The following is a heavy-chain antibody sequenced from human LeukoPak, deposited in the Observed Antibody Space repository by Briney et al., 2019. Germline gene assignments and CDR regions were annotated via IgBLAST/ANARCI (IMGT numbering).Heavy chain of an antibody. D-gene: IGHD3-9*01. CDR1: GFTFSSYG. Sequence: GGTLRLSCAASGFTFSSYGMSWVRQAPGKGLEYVSAISVNGGSTYYANSVKGRFSISRDNSKNTLYLQMGSLRVEDMAVYYCARDTTPLDYDILTGHYYFDYWGQGTLVTVSS. J-gene: IGHJ4*02. CDR3: ARDTTPLDYDILTGHYYFDY. CDR2: ISVNGGST. V-gene: IGHV3-64*01.